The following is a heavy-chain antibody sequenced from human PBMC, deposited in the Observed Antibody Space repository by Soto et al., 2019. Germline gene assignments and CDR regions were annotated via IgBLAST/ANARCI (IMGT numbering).Heavy chain of an antibody. CDR1: GYTFTSYY. V-gene: IGHV1-46*01. J-gene: IGHJ4*02. CDR3: ARSPCGNDCYSVAPFDY. CDR2: INPSGGST. D-gene: IGHD2-21*02. Sequence: ASVKVSCKASGYTFTSYYMHWVRQAPGQGLEWMGIINPSGGSTSYAQKFQGRVTMTRDASTSTVYMELSSLRSEDTAMYYCARSPCGNDCYSVAPFDYWGQGTLVTVSS.